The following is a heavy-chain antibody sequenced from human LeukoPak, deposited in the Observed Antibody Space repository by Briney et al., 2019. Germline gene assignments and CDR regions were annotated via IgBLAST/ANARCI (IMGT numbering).Heavy chain of an antibody. V-gene: IGHV4-59*01. CDR2: INFSGST. J-gene: IGHJ5*02. D-gene: IGHD6-19*01. CDR1: GGSISTYY. Sequence: SETLSLTCTVSGGSISTYYWSWIRQPPGKGLEWIGYINFSGSTNYNPSLTSRVTISVDTSKNQFSLNLSSVTAADTALYYCARFKVVAGSFWFNPWGQGTLVTVSS. CDR3: ARFKVVAGSFWFNP.